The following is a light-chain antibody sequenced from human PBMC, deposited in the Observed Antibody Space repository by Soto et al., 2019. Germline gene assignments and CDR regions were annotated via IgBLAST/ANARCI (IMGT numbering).Light chain of an antibody. CDR3: QHDNSYSWT. V-gene: IGKV1-5*01. CDR2: DAS. Sequence: DIQMTQSPSTLSASVGDRVTITCRSSQSISSWLAWYQQKPGKAPKLLIYDASSLESGVPSRFSGSGSGPECPPTLSRLQPDDCATYHRQHDNSYSWTFGPRTKAELK. J-gene: IGKJ1*01. CDR1: QSISSW.